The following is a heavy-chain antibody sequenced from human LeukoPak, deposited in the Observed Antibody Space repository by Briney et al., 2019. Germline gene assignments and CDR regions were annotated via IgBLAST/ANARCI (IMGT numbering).Heavy chain of an antibody. D-gene: IGHD2-2*01. J-gene: IGHJ4*02. CDR2: ISYDGSNK. Sequence: PGRSLRLSCAASGFTFSSYGMHWVRQAPGKWLEWVAVISYDGSNKYYADSVKGRFTISRDNSKNTLYLQMNSLRAEDTAVYYCAHGAMYQLDYWGQGTLVIVSS. CDR3: AHGAMYQLDY. CDR1: GFTFSSYG. V-gene: IGHV3-30*03.